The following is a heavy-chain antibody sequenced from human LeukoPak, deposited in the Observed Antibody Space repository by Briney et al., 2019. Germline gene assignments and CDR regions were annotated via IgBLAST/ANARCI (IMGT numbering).Heavy chain of an antibody. Sequence: GGSLRLSCAASGFSSSVYWMHWVRQAPGKGPVWVSRIKTDGSITDYADFVKGRFTISRDNAKNSLYLQMNSLRAEDTAVYYCARLYSRVGPFDYWGQGTLVTVSS. J-gene: IGHJ4*02. CDR3: ARLYSRVGPFDY. CDR1: GFSSSVYW. D-gene: IGHD5-18*01. V-gene: IGHV3-74*01. CDR2: IKTDGSIT.